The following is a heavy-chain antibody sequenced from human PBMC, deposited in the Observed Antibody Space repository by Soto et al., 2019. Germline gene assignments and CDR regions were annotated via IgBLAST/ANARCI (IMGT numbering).Heavy chain of an antibody. V-gene: IGHV1-46*03. Sequence: QVQLVQSGAEVKKPGASVKVSCKASGYTFTSYYMHWVRQAPGQGLEWMGIINPSGGSTSYAQKLQGRVTMTRDTSTSTVYMELSSLRSEDTAVYYCASSGLDYYYYYYMDVWGKGTTVTVSS. CDR1: GYTFTSYY. CDR2: INPSGGST. CDR3: ASSGLDYYYYYYMDV. J-gene: IGHJ6*03. D-gene: IGHD6-19*01.